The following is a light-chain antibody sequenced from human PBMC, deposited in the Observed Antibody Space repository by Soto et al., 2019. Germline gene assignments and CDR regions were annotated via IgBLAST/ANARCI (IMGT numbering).Light chain of an antibody. CDR1: QSLLHSNGYNY. Sequence: DIVMTQSPLSLPVTPGEPASISCRSSQSLLHSNGYNYLDWYLQKPGQSPQLLIYLGSNRASGVPDRCSGSGSGTAFTLKISRVEAVDVVVYFCMQALRPPPYTFDQGTKLEIK. CDR3: MQALRPPPYT. CDR2: LGS. J-gene: IGKJ2*01. V-gene: IGKV2-28*01.